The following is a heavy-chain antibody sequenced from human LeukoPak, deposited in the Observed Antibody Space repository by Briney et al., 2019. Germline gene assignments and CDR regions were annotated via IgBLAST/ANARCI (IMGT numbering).Heavy chain of an antibody. J-gene: IGHJ4*02. Sequence: QPGGSLRLSCAASGFTLSGYWSHWVRQAPGKGLVWVARINPDGSITSYADSVKGRITISRDNAKNTLYLQMHSLRAEDTAVYYCARDFHGDHDYWGQGTLVTVSS. CDR1: GFTLSGYW. CDR2: INPDGSIT. D-gene: IGHD4-17*01. V-gene: IGHV3-74*01. CDR3: ARDFHGDHDY.